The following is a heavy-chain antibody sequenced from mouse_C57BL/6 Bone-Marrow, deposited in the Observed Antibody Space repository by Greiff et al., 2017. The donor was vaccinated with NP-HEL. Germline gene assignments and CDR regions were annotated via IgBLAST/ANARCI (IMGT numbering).Heavy chain of an antibody. V-gene: IGHV5-12*01. Sequence: EVKLVESGGGLVQPGGSLKLSCAASGFTFSDYYMYWVRQTPEKRLEWVAYISNGGGSTYYPETVKGRFTISRDNAKNTLNLQMSRLKSEDTAMYYCARHAELGRFDYWGQGTTLTVSS. CDR3: ARHAELGRFDY. J-gene: IGHJ2*01. CDR2: ISNGGGST. D-gene: IGHD4-1*01. CDR1: GFTFSDYY.